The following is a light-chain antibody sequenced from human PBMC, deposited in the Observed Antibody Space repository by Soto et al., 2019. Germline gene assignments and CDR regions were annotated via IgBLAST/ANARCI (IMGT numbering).Light chain of an antibody. CDR2: GAS. CDR1: QSLTNNY. V-gene: IGKV3-20*01. Sequence: EIVLTQSPGTLYLSPGERATLSCRASQSLTNNYFAWYQQKPGRALRLLIDGASTRATGIPDRFSGSGSGTDFSLSISRLEPEDVAVYYCQQYEAVVTFGQGTKVEI. J-gene: IGKJ1*01. CDR3: QQYEAVVT.